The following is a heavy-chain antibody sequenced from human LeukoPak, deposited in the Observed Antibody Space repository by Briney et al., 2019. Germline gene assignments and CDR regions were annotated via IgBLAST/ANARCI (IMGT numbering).Heavy chain of an antibody. CDR2: ISSSSSYI. CDR1: GFTFSSYA. V-gene: IGHV3-21*01. Sequence: PGGSLRLSCVTSGFTFSSYAMNWVRQAPGKGLEWVSSISSSSSYIYYADSVKGRFTISRDNAKNSLYLQMNSLRAEDTAVYYCARVTPHGYTDFDYWGQGTLVTVSS. J-gene: IGHJ4*02. CDR3: ARVTPHGYTDFDY. D-gene: IGHD5-24*01.